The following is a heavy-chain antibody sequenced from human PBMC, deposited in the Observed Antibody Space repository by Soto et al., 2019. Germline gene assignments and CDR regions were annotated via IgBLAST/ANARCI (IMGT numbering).Heavy chain of an antibody. CDR1: GYTFTSYY. CDR3: ASIPYCSGGSCYRTGGWFDS. Sequence: ASVKVSCKASGYTFTSYYMHWVRQAPGQGLEWMGIINPSGGSTSYAQKFQGRVTMTRDTSTSTVYMELSSLRSEDTAVYYCASIPYCSGGSCYRTGGWFDSWGQGTLVTVSS. D-gene: IGHD2-15*01. J-gene: IGHJ5*01. V-gene: IGHV1-46*01. CDR2: INPSGGST.